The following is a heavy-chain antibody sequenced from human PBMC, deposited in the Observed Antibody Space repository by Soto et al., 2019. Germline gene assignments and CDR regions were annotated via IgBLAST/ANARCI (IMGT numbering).Heavy chain of an antibody. V-gene: IGHV3-23*01. CDR2: VNNGGGGT. CDR1: GFTFSNYA. CDR3: AKERLARGIDY. J-gene: IGHJ4*02. Sequence: EVLLLDSGGGVVQPGGSLRLSCAASGFTFSNYAMTWVRQAPGKGPEWISTVNNGGGGTYYADSVKGRFTISRDNSKNTLYLQVRSLRAEDTAVYYCAKERLARGIDYWGQGILVTVSS. D-gene: IGHD6-6*01.